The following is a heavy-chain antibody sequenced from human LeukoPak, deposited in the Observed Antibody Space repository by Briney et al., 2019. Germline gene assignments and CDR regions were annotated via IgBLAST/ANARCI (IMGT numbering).Heavy chain of an antibody. D-gene: IGHD6-13*01. CDR3: ARDSIAAAGRDYDY. Sequence: PSETLSLTCAVSGGSISSSNWWSWVRQPPGKGLEWIGKIYHSGSTNYNPSLKSRVTISVDKSKNQFSLKLSSVTAADTAVYYCARDSIAAAGRDYDYWGQGTLVTVSS. CDR1: GGSISSSNW. CDR2: IYHSGST. V-gene: IGHV4-4*02. J-gene: IGHJ4*02.